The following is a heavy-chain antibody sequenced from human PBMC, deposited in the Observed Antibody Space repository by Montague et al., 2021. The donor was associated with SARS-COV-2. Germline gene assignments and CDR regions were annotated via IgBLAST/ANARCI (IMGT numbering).Heavy chain of an antibody. CDR2: IVVGSGNT. CDR3: AARGFGESNGDLFDY. V-gene: IGHV1-58*02. D-gene: IGHD3-10*01. CDR1: GFTFTSSA. J-gene: IGHJ4*02. Sequence: SVKVSCKASGFTFTSSAMQWVRQARGQRLEWIGWIVVGSGNTNYAQKFQERVTITRDMSTSTAYMELSSLRSEDTAVYYCAARGFGESNGDLFDYWVQGTLVTVSS.